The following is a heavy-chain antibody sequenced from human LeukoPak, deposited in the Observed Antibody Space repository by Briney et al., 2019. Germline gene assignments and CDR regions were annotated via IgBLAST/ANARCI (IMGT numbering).Heavy chain of an antibody. CDR2: IYYSGST. CDR3: ARGSPAAILDGGVDYYYYMDV. D-gene: IGHD2-2*01. CDR1: GGSISSYY. V-gene: IGHV4-59*12. Sequence: SETLSLTCTVSGGSISSYYWSWIRQPPGKGLEWMGYIYYSGSTNYNPSLKSRVTISVDASKNQFSLKLSSVTAADTAVYYCARGSPAAILDGGVDYYYYMDVWGKGTTVTVSS. J-gene: IGHJ6*03.